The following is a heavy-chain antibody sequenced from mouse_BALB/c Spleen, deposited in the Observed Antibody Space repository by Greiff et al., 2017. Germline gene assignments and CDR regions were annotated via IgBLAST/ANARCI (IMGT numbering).Heavy chain of an antibody. CDR1: GFNIKDTY. D-gene: IGHD2-2*01. J-gene: IGHJ4*01. Sequence: EVMLVESGAELVKPGASVKLSCTASGFNIKDTYMHWVKQRPEQGLEWIGRIDPANGNTKYDPKFQGKATITADTSSNTAYLQLSSLTSEDTAVYYCARVGGYADGGRYAMDYWGQGTSVTVSS. CDR2: IDPANGNT. V-gene: IGHV14-3*02. CDR3: ARVGGYADGGRYAMDY.